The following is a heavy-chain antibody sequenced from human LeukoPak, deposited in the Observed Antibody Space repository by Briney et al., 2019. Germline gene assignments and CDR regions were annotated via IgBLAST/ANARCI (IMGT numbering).Heavy chain of an antibody. CDR3: ARARRYLGYCSGGSCYGYFDY. Sequence: PGGSLRLSCAASGFTFSSYWMSWVRQAPGKGLEWVANMKQDGSEKYYVDSVKGRFTIPRDNAKNSLYLQMNSLRAEDTAVYYCARARRYLGYCSGGSCYGYFDYWGQGTLVTVSS. CDR2: MKQDGSEK. J-gene: IGHJ4*02. D-gene: IGHD2-15*01. V-gene: IGHV3-7*01. CDR1: GFTFSSYW.